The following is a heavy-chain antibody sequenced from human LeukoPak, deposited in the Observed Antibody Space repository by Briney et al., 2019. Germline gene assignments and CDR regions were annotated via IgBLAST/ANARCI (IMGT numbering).Heavy chain of an antibody. Sequence: GGSLNPSCEASGLPFSSLAMSWARQAPGKGREWFPAFRGSGGSTYYADSVKGRFTISRDNSKNTLYLRMNSLRAEDTAVYYCAKLGQVKSVVAAREIYFDYWGQGTLVTVSS. V-gene: IGHV3-23*01. CDR3: AKLGQVKSVVAAREIYFDY. D-gene: IGHD2-15*01. CDR2: FRGSGGST. J-gene: IGHJ4*02. CDR1: GLPFSSLA.